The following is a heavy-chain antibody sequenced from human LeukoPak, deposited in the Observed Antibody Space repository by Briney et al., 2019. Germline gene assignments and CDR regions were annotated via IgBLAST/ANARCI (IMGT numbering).Heavy chain of an antibody. CDR3: AKGEHYDFWSGYYMGY. CDR1: GFTFSTYA. CDR2: ISYDGNNK. V-gene: IGHV3-30-3*01. Sequence: GGSLRLSCAASGFTFSTYAMHWVRQGPGKGLECVAVISYDGNNKYYADSVKGRFPISRDNSKNTLYLQMNSLRAEDTAVYYCAKGEHYDFWSGYYMGYWGQGTXVTVX. J-gene: IGHJ4*02. D-gene: IGHD3-3*01.